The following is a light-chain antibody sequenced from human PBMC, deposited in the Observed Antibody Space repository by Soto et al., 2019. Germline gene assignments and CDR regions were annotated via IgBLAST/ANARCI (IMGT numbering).Light chain of an antibody. V-gene: IGKV1-39*01. J-gene: IGKJ1*01. CDR1: QSISSY. CDR2: AAS. CDR3: QQYSDHWT. Sequence: DIQMTQSPSSLSASVGDRVTITCRASQSISSYLNWCQQKPGKAPKLLIYAASSLQTGVPSRFSGSGYGTEYTLTISSLQPDDVATYYCQQYSDHWTFGQGTKVDIK.